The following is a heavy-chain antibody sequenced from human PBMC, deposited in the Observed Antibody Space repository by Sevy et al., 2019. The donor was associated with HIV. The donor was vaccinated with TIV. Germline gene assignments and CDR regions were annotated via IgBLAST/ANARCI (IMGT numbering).Heavy chain of an antibody. CDR2: ISSSGSTI. J-gene: IGHJ6*02. CDR3: ARDQDIVVVPARGMDV. V-gene: IGHV3-11*01. CDR1: GFTFSDCY. D-gene: IGHD2-2*01. Sequence: GGSLRLSCAASGFTFSDCYMSWIRQAPGKGLEWVSYISSSGSTIYYADSVKGRFTISRDNAKNSLYLQMNSLRAEDTAVYYCARDQDIVVVPARGMDVWGQGTTVTVSS.